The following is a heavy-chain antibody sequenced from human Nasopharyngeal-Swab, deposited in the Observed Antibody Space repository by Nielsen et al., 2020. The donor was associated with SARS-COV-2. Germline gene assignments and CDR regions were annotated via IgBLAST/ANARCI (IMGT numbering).Heavy chain of an antibody. CDR3: ANLGA. CDR1: GFTFSTYA. Sequence: GESLKISCAASGFTFSTYAMTWVRQAPGKGLEWVSTIDAGGGNTWYADSVKGRFTISRDNSKSTLYLQMNSLRAEDTAVYYCANLGAWGQGTLVTVSS. V-gene: IGHV3-23*01. J-gene: IGHJ5*02. CDR2: IDAGGGNT.